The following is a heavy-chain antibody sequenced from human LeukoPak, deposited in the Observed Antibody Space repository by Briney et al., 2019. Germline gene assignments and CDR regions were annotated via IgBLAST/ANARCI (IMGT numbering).Heavy chain of an antibody. Sequence: SETLSLTCTVSGYSISSGYYWGWIRQPPGKGLEWIGSIYHSGSTYYNPSLKSRVTISVDTSKNQFSLKLSSMTAADTAVYYCARNRYYYGSGSYGVPNWFDPWGQGTLVTVSS. V-gene: IGHV4-38-2*02. J-gene: IGHJ5*02. CDR1: GYSISSGYY. CDR2: IYHSGST. CDR3: ARNRYYYGSGSYGVPNWFDP. D-gene: IGHD3-10*01.